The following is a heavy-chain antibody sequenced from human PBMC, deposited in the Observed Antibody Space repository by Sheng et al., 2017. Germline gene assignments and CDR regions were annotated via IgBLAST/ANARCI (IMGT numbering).Heavy chain of an antibody. CDR3: ASSETHTTVVTPVGYFDL. D-gene: IGHD4-17*01. CDR1: GGTFSSYA. Sequence: QVQLVQSGAEVKKPGSSVKVSCKASGGTFSSYAISWVRQAPGQGLEWMGGIIPIFGTANYAQKFQGRVTITADESTSTAYMELSSLRSEDTAVYYCASSETHTTVVTPVGYFDLWGPWHPGHCLL. CDR2: IIPIFGTA. V-gene: IGHV1-69*13. J-gene: IGHJ2*01.